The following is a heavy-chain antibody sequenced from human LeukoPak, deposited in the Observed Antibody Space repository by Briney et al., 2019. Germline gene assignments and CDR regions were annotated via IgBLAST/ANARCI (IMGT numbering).Heavy chain of an antibody. D-gene: IGHD2-2*01. CDR3: ASFALGYCSSTSCYGFAFDI. CDR2: ISSSGSTI. CDR1: GFIFSGYS. V-gene: IGHV3-48*04. J-gene: IGHJ3*02. Sequence: GGSLRLSCAASGFIFSGYSINWVRQAPGKGLEWVSYISSSGSTIYYADSVKGRFTISRDNAKNSLYLQMNSLRAEDTAVYYCASFALGYCSSTSCYGFAFDIWGQGTMVTVSS.